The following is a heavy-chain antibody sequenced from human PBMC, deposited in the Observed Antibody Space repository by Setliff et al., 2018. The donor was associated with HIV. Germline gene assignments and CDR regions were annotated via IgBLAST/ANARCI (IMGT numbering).Heavy chain of an antibody. D-gene: IGHD4-17*01. J-gene: IGHJ4*02. CDR2: MNPNSGNT. CDR3: AKGFDYGEYYSFDS. Sequence: ASVKVSCKASGYTFTSFDINWVRQATGQGLEWMGWMNPNSGNTGYAQKFQGRVTMTRNTSISTAHMELSSLRSEDTAVYYCAKGFDYGEYYSFDSWGQGTLVTVSS. CDR1: GYTFTSFD. V-gene: IGHV1-8*02.